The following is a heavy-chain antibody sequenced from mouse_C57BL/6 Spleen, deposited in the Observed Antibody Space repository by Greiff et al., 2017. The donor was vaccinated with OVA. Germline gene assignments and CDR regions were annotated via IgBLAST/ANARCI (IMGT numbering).Heavy chain of an antibody. CDR2: IWRGGST. Sequence: QVQLKQSGPGLVQPSQSLSITCTVSGFSLTSYGVHWVRQSPGKGLEWLGVIWRGGSTDYNAAFMSRLSITKDNSKSQVFFKMNSLQADDTAIYYCAKKRPIYYDYDVPYYAMDYWGQGTSVTVSS. J-gene: IGHJ4*01. D-gene: IGHD2-4*01. CDR1: GFSLTSYG. CDR3: AKKRPIYYDYDVPYYAMDY. V-gene: IGHV2-5*01.